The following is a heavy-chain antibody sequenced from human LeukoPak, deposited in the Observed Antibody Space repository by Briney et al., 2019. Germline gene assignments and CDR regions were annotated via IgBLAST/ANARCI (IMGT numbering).Heavy chain of an antibody. V-gene: IGHV1-18*01. D-gene: IGHD6-13*01. CDR2: ISAYNGNT. Sequence: ASVKVSCKASGYTFTSYGISWVRQAPGQGLEWMGWISAYNGNTNYAQKLQGRVTMTRNTSISTAYMELSSLRSEDTAVYYCARATYSSSWDPHGEKNWFDPWGQGTLVTVSS. CDR3: ARATYSSSWDPHGEKNWFDP. J-gene: IGHJ5*02. CDR1: GYTFTSYG.